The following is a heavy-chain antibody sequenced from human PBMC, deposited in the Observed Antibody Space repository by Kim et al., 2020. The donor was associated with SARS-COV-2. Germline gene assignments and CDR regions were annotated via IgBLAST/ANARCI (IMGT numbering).Heavy chain of an antibody. V-gene: IGHV4-34*01. J-gene: IGHJ5*02. CDR1: GGSFSNFY. CDR3: AKIEQRRLVTKRQDWIDP. Sequence: SETLSLTCTVSGGSFSNFYWTWVRLPPGKGLEWIGDIQQSGNTNYNPSLKSRVTMSIDTSKNQFSLKMTSVTAADTAVYFCAKIEQRRLVTKRQDWIDPWGQGTPVVVSS. CDR2: IQQSGNT. D-gene: IGHD6-25*01.